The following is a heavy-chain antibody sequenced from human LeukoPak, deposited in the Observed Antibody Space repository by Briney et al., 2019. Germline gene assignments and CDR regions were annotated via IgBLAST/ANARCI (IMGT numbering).Heavy chain of an antibody. D-gene: IGHD2-21*02. V-gene: IGHV3-7*01. CDR1: GFTFSSYW. J-gene: IGHJ6*02. CDR2: IKQDGSEK. Sequence: PGGSLRLSCAASGFTFSSYWMSWVRQAPGKGLEWVANIKQDGSEKYYVDSVKGRFTISRDNAKNSLYLQMNSLRAEDTAVYYCARVGAYCGGDCLTPVYGMDVWGQGTTVTVSS. CDR3: ARVGAYCGGDCLTPVYGMDV.